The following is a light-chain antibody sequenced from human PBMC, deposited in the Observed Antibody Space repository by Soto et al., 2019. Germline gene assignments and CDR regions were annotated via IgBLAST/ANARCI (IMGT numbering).Light chain of an antibody. V-gene: IGLV2-11*01. CDR3: CSYAGSYTLWV. Sequence: QSALTQPRSVSGSPGQSVTISCTGTSSDVGGYNFVSWYQQYPGKAPKLIIYDVSKRPSGVPNRFSGSKSDNTASLTIPGLQAEDEADYYCCSYAGSYTLWVXGGGTKVTVL. CDR1: SSDVGGYNF. J-gene: IGLJ3*02. CDR2: DVS.